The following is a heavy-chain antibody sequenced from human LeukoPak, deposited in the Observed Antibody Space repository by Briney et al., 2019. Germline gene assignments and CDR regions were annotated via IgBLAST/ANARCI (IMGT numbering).Heavy chain of an antibody. CDR1: GFTFSSYA. CDR3: AKGVVVAPDVTPFDY. CDR2: ISGSGGSA. V-gene: IGHV3-23*01. J-gene: IGHJ4*02. D-gene: IGHD2-2*01. Sequence: GGSLRLSCAASGFTFSSYAMSWVRQAPGKGLEWVSAISGSGGSAYYADSVKGRFTISRDNSKNTLYLQMNSLRAEDTAVYYCAKGVVVAPDVTPFDYWGQGTLVTVSS.